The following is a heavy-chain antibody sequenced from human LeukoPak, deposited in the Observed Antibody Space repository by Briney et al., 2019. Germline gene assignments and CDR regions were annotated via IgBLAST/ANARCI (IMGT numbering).Heavy chain of an antibody. CDR3: ARGRKVRGVIGMDV. D-gene: IGHD3-10*01. CDR1: GGAFSGYY. J-gene: IGHJ6*04. V-gene: IGHV4-34*01. CDR2: INHSRST. Sequence: SETLSLTCADDGGAFSGYYWSWMRQPPGQGLEWIGEINHSRSTNYNPSLKSRVTISVDTSKTQFSLKLSSVTAADTAVYYCARGRKVRGVIGMDVWGKGTTVTVSS.